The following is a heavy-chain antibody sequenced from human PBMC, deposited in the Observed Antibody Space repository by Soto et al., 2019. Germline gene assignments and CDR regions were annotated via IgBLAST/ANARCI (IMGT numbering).Heavy chain of an antibody. J-gene: IGHJ6*03. CDR1: GFTFSSYW. D-gene: IGHD2-8*01. Sequence: GGSLRLSCAASGFTFSSYWMSWVRQAPGKGLDGVANIKQDGSEKYNVDSVKGRFTISRDNAKNSLYLQMNSLRAEDTAVYYCARGGYCTNGVCPDYYYMDVWGKGTTVTVSS. CDR2: IKQDGSEK. CDR3: ARGGYCTNGVCPDYYYMDV. V-gene: IGHV3-7*01.